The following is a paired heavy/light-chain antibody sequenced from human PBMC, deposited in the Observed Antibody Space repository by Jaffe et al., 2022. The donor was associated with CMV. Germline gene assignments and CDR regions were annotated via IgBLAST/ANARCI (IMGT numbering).Light chain of an antibody. CDR1: SSNVGKTY. Sequence: QSVLTQPPSVSAAPGQKVSISCSGSSSNVGKTYVSWYQQFPGTAPKLLIHENNKRPSGIPDRFSGSKSGTSATLGITGLQTGDEADYYCGTWDSSLNTWVFGGGTKLTVL. CDR3: GTWDSSLNTWV. CDR2: ENN. V-gene: IGLV1-51*02. J-gene: IGLJ3*02.
Heavy chain of an antibody. CDR2: TYWDDDK. J-gene: IGHJ4*02. CDR1: GFSLSTRGVG. CDR3: AHTWGITMVRGETAFDY. Sequence: QITLEESGPTLVKPTQTLTLTCTFSGFSLSTRGVGVGWIRQPPGKALEWLALTYWDDDKRYNPSLMTRLTITKDTSKNQVVLTMTNMDPVDTATYYCAHTWGITMVRGETAFDYWGQGTLVTVSS. V-gene: IGHV2-5*02. D-gene: IGHD3-10*01.